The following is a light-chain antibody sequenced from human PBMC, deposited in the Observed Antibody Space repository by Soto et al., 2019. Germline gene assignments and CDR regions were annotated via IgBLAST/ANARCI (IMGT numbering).Light chain of an antibody. Sequence: DIQMTQSPSSLSTSVGDTVTITCRASQSISPYLNWYQQQPGKAPKLLISAASNLRRGVPSRFRGSGSGTDFTLTISSLQPEDFASDDCQQTYRTPLTFGQWTKWEI. V-gene: IGKV1-39*01. CDR2: AAS. J-gene: IGKJ2*01. CDR3: QQTYRTPLT. CDR1: QSISPY.